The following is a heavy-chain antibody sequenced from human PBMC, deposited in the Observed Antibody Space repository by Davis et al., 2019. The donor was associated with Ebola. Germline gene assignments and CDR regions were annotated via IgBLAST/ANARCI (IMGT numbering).Heavy chain of an antibody. V-gene: IGHV3-30*18. CDR3: AKDSMVRGVIIRY. D-gene: IGHD3-10*01. CDR2: ISYDGSNK. J-gene: IGHJ4*02. Sequence: AGSLTLSCAASAFTFSSYGMHWVRQAPGKGLEWVAVISYDGSNKYYADSVKGRFTISRDNSKNTLYLQMNSLRAEDTAVYYCAKDSMVRGVIIRYWGQGTLVTVSS. CDR1: AFTFSSYG.